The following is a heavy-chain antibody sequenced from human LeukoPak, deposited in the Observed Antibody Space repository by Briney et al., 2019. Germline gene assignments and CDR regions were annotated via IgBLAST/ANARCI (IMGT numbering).Heavy chain of an antibody. D-gene: IGHD3-9*01. J-gene: IGHJ4*02. CDR3: QKTAYEILTGWSIFDY. CDR2: IVVGSGNT. Sequence: SVKFFCNASGFTFTSSAVQWVRQARGQRLEWIGWIVVGSGNTNYAQKFQERVTITRDMSTSTAYMELSSLRSEDTVVFFKQKTAYEILTGWSIFDYWGQGTLVTVSS. CDR1: GFTFTSSA. V-gene: IGHV1-58*01.